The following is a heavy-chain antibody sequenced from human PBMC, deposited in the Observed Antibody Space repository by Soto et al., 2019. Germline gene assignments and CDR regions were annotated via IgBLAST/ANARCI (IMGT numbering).Heavy chain of an antibody. CDR1: GFSLTTTGVA. J-gene: IGHJ6*03. CDR3: AHTTRLATVTSGVHFYYMDV. V-gene: IGHV2-5*02. D-gene: IGHD4-17*01. Sequence: SGPTLVNPTQTLALTCTFSGFSLTTTGVAVGWIRQPPGKALEWLALFYWDDDKRYSPSLKSRLTIMKDTSKNQVVLIITNKEPVDTATYSCAHTTRLATVTSGVHFYYMDVWGKGTTVTVSS. CDR2: FYWDDDK.